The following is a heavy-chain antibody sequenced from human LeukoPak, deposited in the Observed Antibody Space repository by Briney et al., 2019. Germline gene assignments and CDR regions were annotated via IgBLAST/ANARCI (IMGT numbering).Heavy chain of an antibody. CDR1: GFTFSSYA. Sequence: GGSLRLSCAASGFTFSSYAMHWVRQAPGKGLEWVAVISYDGSNKYYADSVKGRFTISRDNSKNTLYLQMNSLRAEDTAVYYCASVPPSPGVGAANQFDYWGQGTLVTVSS. D-gene: IGHD1-26*01. V-gene: IGHV3-30*04. CDR3: ASVPPSPGVGAANQFDY. CDR2: ISYDGSNK. J-gene: IGHJ4*02.